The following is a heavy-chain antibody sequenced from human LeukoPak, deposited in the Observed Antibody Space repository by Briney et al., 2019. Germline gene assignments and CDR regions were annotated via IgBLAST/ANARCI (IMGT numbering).Heavy chain of an antibody. D-gene: IGHD3-16*01. V-gene: IGHV4-59*01. CDR2: IHNSGTS. Sequence: PSETLSLTCTVSDDSISDYYRGWIRQPPGKGLEWIGYIHNSGTSTYNLSLKSRVTISADTSKNQFSLKLNSMTTADTAVYYCTRVAGWLIDYWGQGILFTVSS. CDR1: DDSISDYY. J-gene: IGHJ4*02. CDR3: TRVAGWLIDY.